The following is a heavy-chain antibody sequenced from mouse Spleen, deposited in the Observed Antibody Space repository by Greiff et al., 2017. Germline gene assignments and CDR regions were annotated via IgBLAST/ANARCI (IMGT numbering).Heavy chain of an antibody. CDR1: GYTFTSYW. D-gene: IGHD2-4*01. Sequence: QVQLQQPGAELVMPGASVKLSCKASGYTFTSYWMHWVKQRPGQGLEWIGEIDPSDSYTNYNQKFKGKATLTVDKSSSTAYMQLSSLTSEDSAVYFCARNDYGSLYYAMDYWGQGTSVTVSS. J-gene: IGHJ4*01. CDR3: ARNDYGSLYYAMDY. V-gene: IGHV1-69*01. CDR2: IDPSDSYT.